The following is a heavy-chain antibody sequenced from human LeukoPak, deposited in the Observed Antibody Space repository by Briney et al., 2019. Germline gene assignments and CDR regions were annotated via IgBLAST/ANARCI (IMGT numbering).Heavy chain of an antibody. CDR2: ISANSAET. D-gene: IGHD3-10*01. J-gene: IGHJ5*02. Sequence: GGSLRLSCAASGFTFDDYGMSWVRRAPGKGLQWVSAISANSAETYYEDSVKGRFIISRDNSKNTLYLQMNSLRAEDTAVYYCASHYGSGSFNWLDPWGQGTLVTVSS. CDR3: ASHYGSGSFNWLDP. CDR1: GFTFDDYG. V-gene: IGHV3-23*01.